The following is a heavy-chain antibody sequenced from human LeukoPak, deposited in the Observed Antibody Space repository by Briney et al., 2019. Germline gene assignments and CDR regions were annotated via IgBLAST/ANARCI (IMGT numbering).Heavy chain of an antibody. CDR1: GGSISSSSYY. D-gene: IGHD3-10*01. CDR3: ARRGGSGRSFDY. CDR2: IYSSGST. Sequence: SETLSLTCTVSGGSISSSSYYWGWIRQPPGKGLEWIGSIYSSGSTYYNPSLKSRATISVDTSKNQFSLNLSSVPASDTAVYYCARRGGSGRSFDYWGQGILVTVSS. V-gene: IGHV4-39*01. J-gene: IGHJ4*02.